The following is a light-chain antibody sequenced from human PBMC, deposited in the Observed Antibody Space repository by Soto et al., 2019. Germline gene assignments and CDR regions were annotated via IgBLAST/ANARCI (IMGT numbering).Light chain of an antibody. CDR1: QSISSW. Sequence: DIQMTQSPSTLSASVGDRVTITCRASQSISSWLAWYQQKPGKAPKLLIYKASTLKSGVPSRFSGSGSGTEFTLTISSLQPDDFATYYCLQYDNYPLTFGGGTKVDIK. CDR2: KAS. CDR3: LQYDNYPLT. V-gene: IGKV1-5*03. J-gene: IGKJ4*01.